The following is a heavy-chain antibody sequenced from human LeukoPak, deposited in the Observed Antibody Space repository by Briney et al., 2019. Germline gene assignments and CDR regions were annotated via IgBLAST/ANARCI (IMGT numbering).Heavy chain of an antibody. J-gene: IGHJ6*04. D-gene: IGHD4-17*01. CDR1: GFTVSSNY. CDR3: ARVVDGYGMDV. CDR2: IYSGGST. Sequence: GRSLRLSCAASGFTVSSNYMSWVRQAPGKGLEWVSVIYSGGSTYYADSVKGRFTISRDNSKNTLYLQMNSLRAEDTAVYYCARVVDGYGMDVWGKGTTVTVSS. V-gene: IGHV3-53*01.